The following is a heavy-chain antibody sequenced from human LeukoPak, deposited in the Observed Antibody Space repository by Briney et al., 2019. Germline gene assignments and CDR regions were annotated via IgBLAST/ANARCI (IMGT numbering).Heavy chain of an antibody. Sequence: PSETLSLTCAVSGGSISSGGYSGSWIRQPPGKGLEWIGYIYHSGSTYYNPSLKSRVTISVDRSKNQFSLKLSSVTAADTAVYYCASYSGYDYVFDYWGQGTLVTVSS. CDR2: IYHSGST. CDR1: GGSISSGGYS. CDR3: ASYSGYDYVFDY. V-gene: IGHV4-30-2*01. J-gene: IGHJ4*02. D-gene: IGHD5-12*01.